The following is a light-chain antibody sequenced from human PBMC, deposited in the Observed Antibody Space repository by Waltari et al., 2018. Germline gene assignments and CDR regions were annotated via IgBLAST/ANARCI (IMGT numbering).Light chain of an antibody. CDR2: GAS. CDR1: QSLTTRY. Sequence: VLTQSQDTLSLSPGDRATPSCRASQSLTTRYLVWYQQKPGQAPRLLNYGASNRAAVIPDRFSGSGSGTDFTLTISRLEPDDSAVYYCQQYGSSIMYTFGQGTKLEIK. CDR3: QQYGSSIMYT. J-gene: IGKJ2*01. V-gene: IGKV3-20*01.